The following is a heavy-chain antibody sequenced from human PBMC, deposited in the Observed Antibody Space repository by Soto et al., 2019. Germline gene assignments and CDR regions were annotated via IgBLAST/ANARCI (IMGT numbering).Heavy chain of an antibody. V-gene: IGHV1-58*01. J-gene: IGHJ6*02. D-gene: IGHD6-13*01. CDR3: AAGGAAARRGRCSYYYGMDA. CDR2: IVVGSGNT. CDR1: GFSCISSG. Sequence: SVKLSVRGSGFSCISSGLQCVRKDSGQRLEWIGWIVVGSGNTNYAQKFQERVTITRDMSTSTAYMELSSLRSEDTAVYYCAAGGAAARRGRCSYYYGMDAWGQGTLVTVS.